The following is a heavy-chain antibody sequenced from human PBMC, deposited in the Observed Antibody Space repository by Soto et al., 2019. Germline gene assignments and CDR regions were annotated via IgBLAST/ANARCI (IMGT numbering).Heavy chain of an antibody. J-gene: IGHJ1*01. Sequence: ASVKVSCKASGYTFPNYAIHWVRQAPGQGLEWMGWINAYNGNTKYTQKLQGRVAMTTDTSTSTAYMELRSLRSDDTAVYYCARGPLGWHAEYFQHWGQGTLVTVSS. D-gene: IGHD6-19*01. CDR1: GYTFPNYA. CDR2: INAYNGNT. CDR3: ARGPLGWHAEYFQH. V-gene: IGHV1-18*01.